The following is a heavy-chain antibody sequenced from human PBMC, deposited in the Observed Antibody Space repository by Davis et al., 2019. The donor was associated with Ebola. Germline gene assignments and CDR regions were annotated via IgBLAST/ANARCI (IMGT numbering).Heavy chain of an antibody. CDR3: ARRDGSSGWYNYYGVDV. D-gene: IGHD6-19*01. Sequence: MPSETLSLTCTVSGGSISSYYWSWIRQPPGKGLEWIGYIYYSGSTNYNPSLKRRVTISVDTSKNQFSLKLSSVTAADTAVYYCARRDGSSGWYNYYGVDVWGQGTTVTVSS. J-gene: IGHJ6*02. V-gene: IGHV4-59*01. CDR2: IYYSGST. CDR1: GGSISSYY.